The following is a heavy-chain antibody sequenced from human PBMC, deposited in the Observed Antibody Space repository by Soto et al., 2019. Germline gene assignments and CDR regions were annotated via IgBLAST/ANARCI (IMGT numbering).Heavy chain of an antibody. CDR2: IVPVFGRP. J-gene: IGHJ4*02. V-gene: IGHV1-69*13. D-gene: IGHD5-12*01. CDR3: AREGSGYNF. CDR1: GGSFSNFG. Sequence: ASVKVSCKASGGSFSNFGISWVRQAPGQGLEWMGGIVPVFGRPNYAQRFRGRLTITADASTSTGYMELISMRSDDTAVYSCAREGSGYNFWGQGTQVTVYS.